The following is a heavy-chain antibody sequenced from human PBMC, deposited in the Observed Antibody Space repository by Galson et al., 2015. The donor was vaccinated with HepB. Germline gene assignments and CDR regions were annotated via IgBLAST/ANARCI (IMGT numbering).Heavy chain of an antibody. CDR2: IKQDGSET. D-gene: IGHD6-19*01. CDR1: GFTFSGNW. J-gene: IGHJ4*02. Sequence: SLRLSCAASGFTFSGNWMSWVRQAPGKGLEWVANIKQDGSETYYVDSVKGRFTISRDNAKNSLYLQMSSLRAEDTAVYYCARWGYSSGWYYFDYWGQGTLVTVSS. V-gene: IGHV3-7*03. CDR3: ARWGYSSGWYYFDY.